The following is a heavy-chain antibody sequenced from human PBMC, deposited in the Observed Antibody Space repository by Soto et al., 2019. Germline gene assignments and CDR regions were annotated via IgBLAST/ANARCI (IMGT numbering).Heavy chain of an antibody. V-gene: IGHV3-72*01. CDR2: IRNKANSYTT. CDR3: TRAGILTTPYYFDY. J-gene: IGHJ4*02. Sequence: EVQLVESGGGLVQPEGSLRLSCAASGFTFSDHYMDWVRQAPGKGLEWVGRIRNKANSYTTEYAASVKGRFTISRDDSRNSLYLQMNSLKTEDTAMYYCTRAGILTTPYYFDYWGQGTLVTVSS. CDR1: GFTFSDHY. D-gene: IGHD2-21*01.